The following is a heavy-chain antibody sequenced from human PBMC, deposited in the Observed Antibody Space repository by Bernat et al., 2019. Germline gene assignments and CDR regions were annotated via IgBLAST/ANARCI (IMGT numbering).Heavy chain of an antibody. CDR1: GFTFSSYA. Sequence: VQLVESGGGVVQPGRSLRLSCAASGFTFSSYAMHWVRQAPGKGLEWVAVISYDGSNKYYADSVKGRFTISRDNSKNTLYLQVNSLRAEDTAVYYCARYSGRYWGPIDYWGQGTLVTVS. V-gene: IGHV3-30*01. CDR2: ISYDGSNK. CDR3: ARYSGRYWGPIDY. J-gene: IGHJ4*02. D-gene: IGHD6-19*01.